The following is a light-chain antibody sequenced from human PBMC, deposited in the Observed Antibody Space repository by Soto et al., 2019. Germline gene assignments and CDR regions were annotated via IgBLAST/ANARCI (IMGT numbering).Light chain of an antibody. Sequence: EIVLTQSPATLSLSPGERATLSCRASQSVSSSYLAWYQQKPGQAPRLLIYGASSRATGIPDRFSGSGSGTEFTLTISSLQSEDFTVYSCLQYHNLWAFGQGTKVDIK. CDR3: LQYHNLWA. CDR1: QSVSSSY. V-gene: IGKV3-20*01. CDR2: GAS. J-gene: IGKJ1*01.